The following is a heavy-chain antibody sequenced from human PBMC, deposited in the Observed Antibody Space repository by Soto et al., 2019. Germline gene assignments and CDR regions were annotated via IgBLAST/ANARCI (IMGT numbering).Heavy chain of an antibody. CDR1: GYTFTSYG. J-gene: IGHJ4*02. D-gene: IGHD3-22*01. CDR2: ISAYNGNT. CDR3: AREKDYYDSSGYYLDY. V-gene: IGHV1-18*01. Sequence: ASVKVSCKASGYTFTSYGISWVRQAPGQGLEWMGWISAYNGNTNYAQKLQGRVTMTTDTSTSTAYMELRSLRSDDTAVYYCAREKDYYDSSGYYLDYWGQGTLVTVSS.